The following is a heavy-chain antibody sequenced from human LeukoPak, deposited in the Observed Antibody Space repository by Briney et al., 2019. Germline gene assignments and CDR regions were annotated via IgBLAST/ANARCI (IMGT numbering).Heavy chain of an antibody. CDR1: GGSFSGYY. D-gene: IGHD3-22*01. V-gene: IGHV4-34*01. J-gene: IGHJ4*02. CDR3: ARQEVAYYYDSSGYYSD. Sequence: SSETLSLTCAVYGGSFSGYYWSWIRQPPGKGLEWIGEINHSGSTNYNPSLKSRVTISVDTSKNQFSLKLSSVTAADTAVYYCARQEVAYYYDSSGYYSDWGQGTLVTVSS. CDR2: INHSGST.